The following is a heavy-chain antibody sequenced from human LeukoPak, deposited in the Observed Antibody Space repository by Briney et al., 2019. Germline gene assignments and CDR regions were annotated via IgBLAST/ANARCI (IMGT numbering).Heavy chain of an antibody. J-gene: IGHJ4*02. CDR3: ARDLRGGAGY. Sequence: SVKVSCKASGYTFTGYYIHWLRQAPGQGLEWMGGIIPIFGTANYAQKFQGRVTITADESTSTAYMELSSLRSEDTAVYYCARDLRGGAGYWGQGTLVTVSS. CDR2: IIPIFGTA. V-gene: IGHV1-69*13. D-gene: IGHD6-25*01. CDR1: GYTFTGYY.